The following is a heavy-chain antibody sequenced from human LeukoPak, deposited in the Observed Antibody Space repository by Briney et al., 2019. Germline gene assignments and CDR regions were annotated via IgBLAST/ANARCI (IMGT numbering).Heavy chain of an antibody. V-gene: IGHV4-59*01. CDR1: GGSISGYY. Sequence: SETLSLTCTVSGGSISGYYWSWIRQPPGKGLEWIGYIYYSGGTNYNPSLKSRVIISVDTSKNQVSLKLTSVTAADTAVYYCARGSGWYFYWGQGTLVTVSS. D-gene: IGHD6-19*01. J-gene: IGHJ4*02. CDR3: ARGSGWYFY. CDR2: IYYSGGT.